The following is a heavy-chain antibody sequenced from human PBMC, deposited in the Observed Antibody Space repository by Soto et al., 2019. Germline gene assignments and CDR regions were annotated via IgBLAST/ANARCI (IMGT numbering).Heavy chain of an antibody. Sequence: QLQLQESGSGLVKPSQNLSLTCAVSGGSISSGGYSWSWIRQPPGKDLEWIGYIYHSGSTYYNPSLKSRVTLSVDRSKNQFSLELSSVTAADTAVYYCARAGGLGPVAVDYWGQGTLVTVS. V-gene: IGHV4-30-2*01. D-gene: IGHD6-19*01. CDR3: ARAGGLGPVAVDY. CDR2: IYHSGST. J-gene: IGHJ4*02. CDR1: GGSISSGGYS.